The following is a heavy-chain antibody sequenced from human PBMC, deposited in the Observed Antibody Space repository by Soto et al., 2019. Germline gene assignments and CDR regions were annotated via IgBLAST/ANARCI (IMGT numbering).Heavy chain of an antibody. D-gene: IGHD4-4*01. CDR3: AKELQRGMDV. CDR1: GYTFSVYH. J-gene: IGHJ6*02. CDR2: VHPSSGGT. V-gene: IGHV1-2*02. Sequence: QVHLVQSGAEVKQPGASVKVSCKASGYTFSVYHMHWVRQAPGQGLEWMGWVHPSSGGTNYAQSFEGRVTMTRDTSINTAYRELSRLTSDDTAVYYCAKELQRGMDVWGQGTTVTVSS.